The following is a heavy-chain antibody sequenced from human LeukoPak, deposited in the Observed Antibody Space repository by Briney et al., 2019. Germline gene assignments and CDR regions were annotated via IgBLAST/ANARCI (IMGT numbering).Heavy chain of an antibody. CDR2: VNWNGGST. V-gene: IGHV3-20*01. D-gene: IGHD3-3*01. J-gene: IGHJ3*02. Sequence: GGSLRLSCAASGFTFDDYGMSWVRQAPGKGLEWVSGVNWNGGSTGYADSVKGRFTISRDNAKNSLYLQMNSLRAEDTALYHCARDLLLTDFWSGYPGGSAFDIWGQGTMVTVSS. CDR1: GFTFDDYG. CDR3: ARDLLLTDFWSGYPGGSAFDI.